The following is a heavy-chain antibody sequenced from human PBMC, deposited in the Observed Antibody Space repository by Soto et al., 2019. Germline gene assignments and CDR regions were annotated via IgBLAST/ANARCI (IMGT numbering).Heavy chain of an antibody. J-gene: IGHJ4*02. CDR1: GFTFSNAR. CDR3: TTLYCGGDCYSTPPDY. Sequence: GGSRRLSCTASGFTFSNARMSWVRQAPGKGLEWVGRIKSKTDGGTTDYAAPVKGRFTISRDDSKNTLYLQMNSLKTEDTAVYYCTTLYCGGDCYSTPPDYSGQVTLVTVSS. CDR2: IKSKTDGGTT. D-gene: IGHD2-21*02. V-gene: IGHV3-15*01.